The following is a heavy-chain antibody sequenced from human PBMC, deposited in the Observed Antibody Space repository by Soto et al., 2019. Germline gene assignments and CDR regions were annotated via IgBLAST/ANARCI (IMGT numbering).Heavy chain of an antibody. J-gene: IGHJ4*02. D-gene: IGHD3-22*01. CDR2: ISYGGGTT. V-gene: IGHV3-23*01. CDR1: GFTFSSHW. CDR3: AKNPGYYYDSTGYHFDY. Sequence: GGSLRLSCAASGFTFSSHWMSWVRQAPGKGLEWVSAISYGGGTTYYADSVKGRFTISRDNSKNTLYLQMNSLRVEDTAVYYCAKNPGYYYDSTGYHFDYWGQGTLVTVSS.